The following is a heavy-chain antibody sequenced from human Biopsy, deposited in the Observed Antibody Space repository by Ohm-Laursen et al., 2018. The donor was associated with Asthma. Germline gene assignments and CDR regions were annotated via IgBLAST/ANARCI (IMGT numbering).Heavy chain of an antibody. CDR3: ARERAGVLGSYNGMDV. CDR2: VTYEGISQ. J-gene: IGHJ6*02. V-gene: IGHV3-30*03. CDR1: GFTLSNYG. Sequence: SLRLSFTASGFTLSNYGMHWVRQVAGKGLDWVAVVTYEGISQYYAESVKGRFTISRDNSRNTLNLQMNSVRPDDTAVYFCARERAGVLGSYNGMDVWGPGTTVSVSS. D-gene: IGHD2-8*01.